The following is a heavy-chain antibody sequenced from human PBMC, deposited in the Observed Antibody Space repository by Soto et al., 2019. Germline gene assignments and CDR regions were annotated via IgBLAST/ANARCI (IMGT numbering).Heavy chain of an antibody. V-gene: IGHV1-69*12. J-gene: IGHJ4*02. Sequence: QVQLVQSGAEVKKPGSSVKVSCKASGGTFSSYAISWVRQAPGQGLEWMGGIIPIFGTANYAQKFQGRVTITADESTSTAYMELSSLRSEYTAVYYCARAQGYSGYDGLSNWGQGTLVTVTS. CDR2: IIPIFGTA. CDR3: ARAQGYSGYDGLSN. CDR1: GGTFSSYA. D-gene: IGHD5-12*01.